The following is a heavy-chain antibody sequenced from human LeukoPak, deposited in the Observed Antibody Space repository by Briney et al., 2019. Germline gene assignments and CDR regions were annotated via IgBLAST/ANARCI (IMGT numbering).Heavy chain of an antibody. Sequence: SETLSLTCTVSGGSISTNGDYWGWIRQPPGKGLEWIGSISYIGSTHYNPSLKSRVIISVDTSRNQFSLKLSSVTAADTVVYYCASHSLRLRWPTDLGYWGQGTLVTVSS. CDR3: ASHSLRLRWPTDLGY. D-gene: IGHD4-23*01. J-gene: IGHJ4*02. CDR2: ISYIGST. CDR1: GGSISTNGDY. V-gene: IGHV4-39*01.